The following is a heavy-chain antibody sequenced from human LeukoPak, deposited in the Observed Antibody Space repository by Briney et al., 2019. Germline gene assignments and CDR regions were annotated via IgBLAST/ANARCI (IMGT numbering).Heavy chain of an antibody. V-gene: IGHV4-34*01. J-gene: IGHJ4*02. Sequence: SETLSLTCAVYGGSFSGYYWSWIRQPPGKGLEWIGEINHSGSTNYNPSLKSRVTISVDPSRNQFSLKLSSVTAADTAVYYCARDGGYSHGYSLDSWGQGSLVTVSS. CDR3: ARDGGYSHGYSLDS. CDR2: INHSGST. D-gene: IGHD5-18*01. CDR1: GGSFSGYY.